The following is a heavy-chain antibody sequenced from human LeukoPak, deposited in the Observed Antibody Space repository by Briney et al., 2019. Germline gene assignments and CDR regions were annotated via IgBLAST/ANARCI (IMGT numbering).Heavy chain of an antibody. V-gene: IGHV4-39*07. CDR2: IYYSGST. CDR3: AREAIAVAGDDAFDI. CDR1: GGSISSSSYY. J-gene: IGHJ3*02. Sequence: PSETLSLTCTVSGGSISSSSYYWGWIRQPPGKGLEWIGSIYYSGSTYYNPSLKSRVTISVDTSKNQFSLKLSSVTAADTAVYYCAREAIAVAGDDAFDIWGQGTMVTVSS. D-gene: IGHD6-19*01.